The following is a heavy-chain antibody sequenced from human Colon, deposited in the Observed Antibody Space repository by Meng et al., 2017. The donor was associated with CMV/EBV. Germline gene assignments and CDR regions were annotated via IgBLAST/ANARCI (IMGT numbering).Heavy chain of an antibody. CDR1: GFTFSSYW. V-gene: IGHV3-7*01. CDR3: GRGLYSDGF. D-gene: IGHD5-24*01. Sequence: GGSLSLSCTASGFTFSSYWMNWVRQPPGKGLEWVANINQDGSGKYYVDSVKGRFTVSRDNAKNSLYLQMNSLRAEDTAVYYCGRGLYSDGFGGQGTLVTVSS. CDR2: INQDGSGK. J-gene: IGHJ4*02.